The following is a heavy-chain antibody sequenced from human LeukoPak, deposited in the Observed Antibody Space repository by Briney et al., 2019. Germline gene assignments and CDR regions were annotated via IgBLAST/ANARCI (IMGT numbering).Heavy chain of an antibody. J-gene: IGHJ6*03. D-gene: IGHD3-10*01. CDR2: ISSTSSYI. Sequence: PGGSLRLSCAASGFSFITYNMNWVRQAPGKGLEWVSSISSTSSYIYYADSVKGRFTIFRDNAKNSLYLQMNSLRAEDTAVYYCARDAITMVRGVPGYYYYYYYMDVWGKGTTVTISS. V-gene: IGHV3-21*01. CDR1: GFSFITYN. CDR3: ARDAITMVRGVPGYYYYYYYMDV.